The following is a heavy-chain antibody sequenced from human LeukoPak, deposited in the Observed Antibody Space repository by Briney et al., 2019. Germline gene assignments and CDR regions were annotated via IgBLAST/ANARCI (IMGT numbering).Heavy chain of an antibody. CDR2: ISSSSSTI. CDR1: GFTVSSNY. Sequence: PGGSLRLSCAASGFTVSSNYMNWVRQAPGKGLEGVSYISSSSSTIYYADSVKGRFTISRDNAKNSLYLQMNSLRAEDTAVYYCAREGTEDIVVPAGMDVWGKGTTVTVSS. V-gene: IGHV3-48*01. D-gene: IGHD2-15*01. J-gene: IGHJ6*04. CDR3: AREGTEDIVVPAGMDV.